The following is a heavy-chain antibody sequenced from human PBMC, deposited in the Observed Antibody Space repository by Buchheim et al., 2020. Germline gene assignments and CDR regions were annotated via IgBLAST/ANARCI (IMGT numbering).Heavy chain of an antibody. V-gene: IGHV3-33*01. CDR2: IWYDGSNK. CDR3: ARYNRDYASSYYYYYGMDV. Sequence: QVQLVESGGGVVQPGRSLRLSCAASGFTFSSYGMHWVRQAPGKGLEWVAVIWYDGSNKYYADSVKGRFTISRDNSKNTLYLQMISLRAEDTAVYYCARYNRDYASSYYYYYGMDVWGQGTT. J-gene: IGHJ6*02. CDR1: GFTFSSYG. D-gene: IGHD1-14*01.